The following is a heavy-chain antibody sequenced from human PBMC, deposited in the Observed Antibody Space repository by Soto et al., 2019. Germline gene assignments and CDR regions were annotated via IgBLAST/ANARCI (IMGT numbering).Heavy chain of an antibody. V-gene: IGHV1-69*12. CDR2: IIPIFGTA. J-gene: IGHJ4*02. D-gene: IGHD3-22*01. CDR1: GGTFSSYA. CDR3: ASHYDGSGYYYRGLDY. Sequence: QVQLVQSGAEVKKPGSSVKVSCKASGGTFSSYAISWVRQAPGQGLEWMGGIIPIFGTADYAQKFQGRVTITADESTSTGNMELSSLRSEDTAVYHCASHYDGSGYYYRGLDYWGQGTLVTVSS.